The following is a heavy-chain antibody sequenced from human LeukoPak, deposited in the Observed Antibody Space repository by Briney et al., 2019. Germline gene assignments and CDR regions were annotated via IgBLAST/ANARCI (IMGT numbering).Heavy chain of an antibody. V-gene: IGHV4-34*01. D-gene: IGHD3-10*01. Sequence: PSETLSLTCAVYGGSFSGYYWSWIRQPPGKGLEWIGEINHSGSTNYNPSLKSRVTISVDTSKNQFSLKLSSVTAADTAVYYCAREKFTMVRGVIFHYYYYMDVWGKGTTVTVSS. J-gene: IGHJ6*03. CDR1: GGSFSGYY. CDR2: INHSGST. CDR3: AREKFTMVRGVIFHYYYYMDV.